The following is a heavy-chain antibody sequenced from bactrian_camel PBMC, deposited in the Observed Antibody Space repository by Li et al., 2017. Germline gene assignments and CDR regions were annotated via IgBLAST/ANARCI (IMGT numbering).Heavy chain of an antibody. Sequence: HVQLVESGGGSVQAGGSLRLSCTAPGFTSNSCGIDWYRQAPGKEREFVSSISTFGTTTYADSVKGRFTISKDKAKDTVYLQMNSLKPEDTAMYSCKTTPVGYGGSGSRACFHYWGQGTQVTVS. J-gene: IGHJ4*01. V-gene: IGHV3S53*01. CDR2: ISTFGTT. CDR1: GFTSNSCG. CDR3: KTTPVGYGGSGSRACFHY. D-gene: IGHD6*01.